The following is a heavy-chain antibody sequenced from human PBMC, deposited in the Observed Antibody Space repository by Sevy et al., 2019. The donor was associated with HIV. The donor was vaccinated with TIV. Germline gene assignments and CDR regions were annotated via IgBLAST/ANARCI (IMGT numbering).Heavy chain of an antibody. V-gene: IGHV4-34*01. CDR1: DGSFSGYY. D-gene: IGHD2-8*02. CDR2: INESGIT. J-gene: IGHJ5*01. CDR3: ARSPPVLVGPGGPSWFDP. Sequence: SETLSLTCAVHDGSFSGYYWNWIRQLPGKGLEWIGEINESGITYYNPSLKSRVTISVDTSKKQFSLKLNSVTAVDSGGYFLARSPPVLVGPGGPSWFDPWGQGNLVTGSS.